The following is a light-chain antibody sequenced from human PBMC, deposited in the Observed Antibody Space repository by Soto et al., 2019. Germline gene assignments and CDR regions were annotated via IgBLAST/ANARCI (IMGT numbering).Light chain of an antibody. CDR3: QVWDSSSDLGV. CDR1: SIGSKS. Sequence: SYVLTQPPSVSVAPGQTARITCGGNSIGSKSVHWYQQKPGQAPVLVVYDDSDRPSGIPERFSGSNSGNTATLSITGVEAGDEADYYCQVWDSSSDLGVFGGGTKLTVL. V-gene: IGLV3-21*02. CDR2: DDS. J-gene: IGLJ2*01.